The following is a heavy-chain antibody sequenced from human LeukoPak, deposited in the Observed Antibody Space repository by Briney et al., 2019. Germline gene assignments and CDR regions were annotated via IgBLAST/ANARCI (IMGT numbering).Heavy chain of an antibody. CDR2: IIPIFGTA. V-gene: IGHV1-69*05. D-gene: IGHD2-2*01. J-gene: IGHJ4*02. CDR3: ARGWVPAAILHY. CDR1: GYTFNSYG. Sequence: GASEKVSCKASGYTFNSYGISWVRQAPGQGLEWMGGIIPIFGTANYAQKFQGRVTITTDESTSTAYIELSSLRSEDTAVYYCARGWVPAAILHYWGQGTLVTVSS.